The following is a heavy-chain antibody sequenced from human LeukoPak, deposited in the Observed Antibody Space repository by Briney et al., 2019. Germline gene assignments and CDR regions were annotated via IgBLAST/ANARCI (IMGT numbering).Heavy chain of an antibody. V-gene: IGHV1-46*01. J-gene: IGHJ4*02. D-gene: IGHD3-22*01. Sequence: GASVKVSCKSSGYTFTSYYMYWVRQAPGQGLEWMGIINPSGGSTSYAQKFQGRVTMTRDTSTSTVYMELSSLRSEDTAVYYCARDGGIDSSGYYFNDWGQGTLVTVSS. CDR1: GYTFTSYY. CDR3: ARDGGIDSSGYYFND. CDR2: INPSGGST.